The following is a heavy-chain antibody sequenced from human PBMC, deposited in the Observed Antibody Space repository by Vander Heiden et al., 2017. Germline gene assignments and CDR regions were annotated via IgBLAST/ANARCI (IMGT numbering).Heavy chain of an antibody. V-gene: IGHV3-53*01. CDR3: ARGRASPFDY. CDR2: IYSGGST. J-gene: IGHJ4*02. Sequence: EVQLVESGGGLIQPGGSLRLPCAASGVPVRSNYMSWVRQAPGKGLGWVSVIYSGGSTYYADSGKGRFTISRDNSKNTLYLQMNSLRAEDTAVYYCARGRASPFDYWGQGTLVTVSS. CDR1: GVPVRSNY.